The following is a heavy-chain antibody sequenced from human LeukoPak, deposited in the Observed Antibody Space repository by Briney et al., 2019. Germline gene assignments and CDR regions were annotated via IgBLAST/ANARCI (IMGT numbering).Heavy chain of an antibody. J-gene: IGHJ4*02. CDR1: GGSISIYY. D-gene: IGHD6-19*01. CDR2: IYTSGST. CDR3: ARDTGSGWEGGFDY. Sequence: SETLSLTCTVSGGSISIYYWSWIRQPAGKGLEWIGRIYTSGSTNYNPSLKSRVTMSVDTSKNQFSLKLSSVTAADTAVYYCARDTGSGWEGGFDYWGQGTLVTVSS. V-gene: IGHV4-4*07.